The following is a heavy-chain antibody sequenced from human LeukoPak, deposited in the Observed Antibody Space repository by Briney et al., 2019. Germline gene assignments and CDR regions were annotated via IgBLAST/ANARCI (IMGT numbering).Heavy chain of an antibody. D-gene: IGHD5-24*01. Sequence: SQTLSLTCAISGDSVSSNRASWTWIRQSPSRGLEWLGRTYYRSKWYNDYAVSLKSRISINPDTSKNQFSLQLNSVTPEDTAVYYCSRSDGASDIDYWGQGTLVTVSS. CDR1: GDSVSSNRAS. V-gene: IGHV6-1*01. J-gene: IGHJ4*02. CDR2: TYYRSKWYN. CDR3: SRSDGASDIDY.